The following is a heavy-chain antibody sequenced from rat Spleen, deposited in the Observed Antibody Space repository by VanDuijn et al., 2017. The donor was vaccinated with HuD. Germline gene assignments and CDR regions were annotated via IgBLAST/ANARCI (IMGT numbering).Heavy chain of an antibody. CDR3: AREEFGVRD. J-gene: IGHJ2*01. D-gene: IGHD4-3*01. CDR1: GFNFPVYW. V-gene: IGHV4-2*01. Sequence: EVKLVESGGGLVQPGRSLKLSCLASGFNFPVYWMGWVRQAPGTGLEWIGEINKDSSTIKYSPSLKDKLTISRDNAQNTLYLQMSNLRSEDTAIYFCAREEFGVRDWGQGVMVTVSS. CDR2: INKDSSTI.